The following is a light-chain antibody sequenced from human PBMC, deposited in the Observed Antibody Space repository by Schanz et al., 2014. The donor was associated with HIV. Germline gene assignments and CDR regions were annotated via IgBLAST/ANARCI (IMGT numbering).Light chain of an antibody. CDR2: SAS. J-gene: IGKJ3*01. CDR3: QQYNNWPLFT. Sequence: EIVMTQSPATLSVSPGESATLSCRASQSVGSNWLAWYQQKPGQAPRLLIYSASTRATGIPARFSGGGSGTEFTLTISSLQSEDFAVYYCQQYNNWPLFTFGPGTKVDVK. V-gene: IGKV3-15*01. CDR1: QSVGSN.